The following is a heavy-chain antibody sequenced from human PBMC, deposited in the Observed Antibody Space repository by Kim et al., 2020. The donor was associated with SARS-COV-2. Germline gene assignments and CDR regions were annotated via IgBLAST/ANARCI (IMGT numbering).Heavy chain of an antibody. D-gene: IGHD3-16*01. CDR3: SRGVTSGGDD. V-gene: IGHV3-49*04. J-gene: IGHJ4*02. Sequence: GGSLRLSCTGSGFTFGDYAVNWVRQAPGKGLEWVGCIRDKGSGGTSEYAASVKGRFTVSRDDSKSTAYLQMNSLKSEDTAMYYCSRGVTSGGDDWGQGTLVTVSS. CDR2: IRDKGSGGTS. CDR1: GFTFGDYA.